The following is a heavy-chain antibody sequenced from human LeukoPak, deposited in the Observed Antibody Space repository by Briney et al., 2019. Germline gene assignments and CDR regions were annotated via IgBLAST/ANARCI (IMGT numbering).Heavy chain of an antibody. Sequence: PGGSLRLSCAASGFTFSRYSMNWVRQAPGKGLEWVSSISSSSYIYYADSVKGRFTISRDNAKNSLYLQMNSLRAEDTAVYYCARGSEWELLSCDYWGQGTLVTVSS. CDR2: ISSSSYI. CDR1: GFTFSRYS. CDR3: ARGSEWELLSCDY. D-gene: IGHD1-26*01. V-gene: IGHV3-21*01. J-gene: IGHJ4*02.